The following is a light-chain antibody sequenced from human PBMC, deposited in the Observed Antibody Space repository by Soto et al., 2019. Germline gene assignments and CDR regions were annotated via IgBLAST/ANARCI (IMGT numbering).Light chain of an antibody. CDR3: HHYGTSPT. V-gene: IGKV3-20*01. CDR1: QSVRNNY. CDR2: ETY. Sequence: IVLTQSPDTLSLSPGERVTLSCSASQSVRNNYLAWYQQKPGQAPRLLIYETYRRATDIPDRFSGSGSGTDFTLTISRLEPADFAVYFCHHYGTSPTFGQGTRLEI. J-gene: IGKJ5*01.